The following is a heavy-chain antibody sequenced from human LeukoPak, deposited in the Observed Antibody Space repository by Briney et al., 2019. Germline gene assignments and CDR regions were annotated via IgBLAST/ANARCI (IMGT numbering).Heavy chain of an antibody. D-gene: IGHD3-3*01. CDR1: GFSFSTHW. Sequence: GGSLRLSCAASGFSFSTHWMHWVRQAPGKGLVWVSRINSDGTTTAYADSVKGRFTISRDNAKNTLYLQMDSLRAEDTAVYYCASTELTTFGIVPLDIWGQGTMVSASS. CDR2: INSDGTTT. J-gene: IGHJ3*02. CDR3: ASTELTTFGIVPLDI. V-gene: IGHV3-74*01.